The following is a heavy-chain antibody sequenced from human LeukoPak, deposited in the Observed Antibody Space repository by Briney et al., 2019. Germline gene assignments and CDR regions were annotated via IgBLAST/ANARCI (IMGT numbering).Heavy chain of an antibody. D-gene: IGHD5-12*01. CDR3: ARENGYSGYDLPTNYYYYYMDV. Sequence: SETLSLTCTVSGGSISSYYWSWIRQPAGKGLEWIGRIYTSGSTNYNPSLKSRVTMSVDTSKNQFSLKLSSVTAADTAVYYCARENGYSGYDLPTNYYYYYMDVWGKGTTVTISS. J-gene: IGHJ6*03. CDR1: GGSISSYY. CDR2: IYTSGST. V-gene: IGHV4-4*07.